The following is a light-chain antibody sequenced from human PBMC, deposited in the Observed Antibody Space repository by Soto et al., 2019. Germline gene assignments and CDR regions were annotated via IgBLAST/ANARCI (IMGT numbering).Light chain of an antibody. CDR2: AAS. V-gene: IGKV1-6*01. J-gene: IGKJ1*01. Sequence: AIQMTQSPSSLAASVGDRVTITCRATQGIRNELGWYQQKPGKAPKLLIYAASSLQSGVPSRFSGSGSVTEFTLTITSLQPDDFATYYCQQFARTFGQGTKVDIK. CDR1: QGIRNE. CDR3: QQFART.